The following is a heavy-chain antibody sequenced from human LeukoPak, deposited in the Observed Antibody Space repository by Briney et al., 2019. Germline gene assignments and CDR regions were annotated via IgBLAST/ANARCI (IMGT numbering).Heavy chain of an antibody. D-gene: IGHD6-19*01. CDR1: GFTFSSYA. CDR3: AKHVRTSVWFFDS. Sequence: GGFLRLSCAASGFTFSSYAMSWVRQAPGKGLERVSAISGSGGSTYYADSVKGRFTVSRDNSKNTLSLQMNSLNADDTAVYYCAKHVRTSVWFFDSWGQGTLVTVSS. J-gene: IGHJ4*02. CDR2: ISGSGGST. V-gene: IGHV3-23*01.